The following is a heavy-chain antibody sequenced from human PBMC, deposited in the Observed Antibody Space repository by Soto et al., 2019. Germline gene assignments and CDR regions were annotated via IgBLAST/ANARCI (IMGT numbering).Heavy chain of an antibody. D-gene: IGHD2-21*02. CDR2: VFSSVSA. J-gene: IGHJ4*02. CDR1: GVSVRSYT. CDR3: ARDGMTTGDT. V-gene: IGHV4-4*07. Sequence: QLQLQASGPGQVRPSETLSLTCIVSGVSVRSYTWSWVRQPANKGLEWIGRVFSSVSATYNPSLKSRVTITMDTPENRISLKLDSVTAADAGVYYCARDGMTTGDTWGPGTAVTVSS.